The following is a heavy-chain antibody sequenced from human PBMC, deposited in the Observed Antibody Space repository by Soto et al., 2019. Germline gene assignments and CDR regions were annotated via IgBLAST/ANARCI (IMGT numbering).Heavy chain of an antibody. CDR1: GYTFTGFY. CDR2: INPNRGGT. V-gene: IGHV1-2*04. J-gene: IGHJ5*02. D-gene: IGHD2-15*01. Sequence: QVQLVQSGAEVKKPGASVKVSCKASGYTFTGFYMHWVRQAPGQGLEWMGWINPNRGGTNYAQKFQGWVTMTRDTSISTAYMELSRLRSDDTAVYYCARSGVRYCCGGSCPTNWFDPWGQGTLVTVSS. CDR3: ARSGVRYCCGGSCPTNWFDP.